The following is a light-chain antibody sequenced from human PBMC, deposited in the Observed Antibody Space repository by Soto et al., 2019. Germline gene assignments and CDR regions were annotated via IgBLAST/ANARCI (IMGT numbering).Light chain of an antibody. CDR3: QQYNDWLALT. J-gene: IGKJ4*01. CDR1: QRVNTN. Sequence: EIVMTQSPVTLSVSPGERATLSCRASQRVNTNLAWYQQKPGQAPRLLIYDASTRATGIPARFSGSGSGTEFTLTISSLQSEDLAVYFCQQYNDWLALTCGGGTKVEIK. CDR2: DAS. V-gene: IGKV3-15*01.